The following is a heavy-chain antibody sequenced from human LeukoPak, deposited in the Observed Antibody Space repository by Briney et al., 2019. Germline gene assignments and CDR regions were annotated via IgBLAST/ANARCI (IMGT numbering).Heavy chain of an antibody. CDR1: GYTFTGYY. CDR2: INPNSGGT. CDR3: ARESRRESAKNLYGGNSAIDY. J-gene: IGHJ4*02. D-gene: IGHD4-23*01. V-gene: IGHV1-2*02. Sequence: ASVKVSCKASGYTFTGYYMHWVRQAPGQGLEWMGWINPNSGGTNYAQKFQGRVTMTRDTSISTAYMELSRLRSDDTAVYYCARESRRESAKNLYGGNSAIDYWGQGTLVTVSS.